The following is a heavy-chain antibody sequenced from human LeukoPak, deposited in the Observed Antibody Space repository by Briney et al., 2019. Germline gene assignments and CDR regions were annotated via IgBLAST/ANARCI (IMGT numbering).Heavy chain of an antibody. CDR3: AWLPNPGLGPSWAVL. CDR2: INHSGST. Sequence: PSETLSLTCAVYGGSFSGYYWSWIRQPPGKGLEWIGEINHSGSTNYNPSLKSRVTISVDTSKNQFSLKLSSVTAADTAVYFCAWLPNPGLGPSWAVLWGQGTLVTVSS. J-gene: IGHJ4*02. V-gene: IGHV4-34*01. CDR1: GGSFSGYY. D-gene: IGHD2-8*01.